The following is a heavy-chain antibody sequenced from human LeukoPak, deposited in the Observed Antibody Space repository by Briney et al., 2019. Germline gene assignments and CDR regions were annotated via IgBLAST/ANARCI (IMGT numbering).Heavy chain of an antibody. D-gene: IGHD3-10*01. Sequence: TGGSLRLSCAASGFTFSSNWMHWVRQVPGKGLVWVSLINPSGSFTTCADSVKGRFTISRDNAKNRLYMQMNSLRVEDTAVYYCARDMIRGVVNNWGQGALVTVSS. J-gene: IGHJ4*02. V-gene: IGHV3-74*01. CDR3: ARDMIRGVVNN. CDR2: INPSGSFT. CDR1: GFTFSSNW.